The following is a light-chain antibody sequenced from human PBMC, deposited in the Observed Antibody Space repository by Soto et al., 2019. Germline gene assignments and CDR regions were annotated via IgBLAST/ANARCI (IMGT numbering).Light chain of an antibody. CDR2: INN. Sequence: QSVLTQPPSASGTPGQRVTIYCSGGSSDIGSNTVNWYQQLPGTAPKLLIYINNKRPSEVPDRFSGSKSGTSASLAISGLQSEDEADYYCAAWADRLKGVVFGGGTKLTVL. V-gene: IGLV1-44*01. CDR3: AAWADRLKGVV. CDR1: SSDIGSNT. J-gene: IGLJ2*01.